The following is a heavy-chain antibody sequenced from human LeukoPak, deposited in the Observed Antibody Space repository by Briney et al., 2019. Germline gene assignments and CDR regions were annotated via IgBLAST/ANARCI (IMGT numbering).Heavy chain of an antibody. J-gene: IGHJ4*02. V-gene: IGHV5-51*01. D-gene: IGHD6-19*01. CDR1: GGTFSSYA. CDR2: IYPGDSDT. CDR3: ARRYNSGWYPLDY. Sequence: ASVKVSCKASGGTFSSYAISWVRQVLGKGLEWMGIIYPGDSDTRYSPSFQGQVTISADKSISTAYLQWSSLKASDTAMYYCARRYNSGWYPLDYWGQGTLVTVSS.